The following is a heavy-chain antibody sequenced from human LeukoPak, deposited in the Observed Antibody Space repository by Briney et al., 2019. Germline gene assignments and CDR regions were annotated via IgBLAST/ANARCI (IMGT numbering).Heavy chain of an antibody. J-gene: IGHJ4*02. V-gene: IGHV3-13*01. CDR3: ARGNGFVIDY. Sequence: GGSRRLSCAASGFTFSDYDMHWVRQATGKGLEWVSAIGTAGDTYYTGSVKGRFTISRDNAKNSVYLQMNSLRAEDTAVYYCARGNGFVIDYWGQGTLVTVSS. CDR2: IGTAGDT. D-gene: IGHD2-8*01. CDR1: GFTFSDYD.